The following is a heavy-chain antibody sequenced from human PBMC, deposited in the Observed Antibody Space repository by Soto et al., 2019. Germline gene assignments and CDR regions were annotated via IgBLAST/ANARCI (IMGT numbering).Heavy chain of an antibody. D-gene: IGHD2-2*03. CDR3: ARQPPPLDA. CDR2: IRTISSAI. Sequence: PGGSLSLSCASSGFTFSDYPMNWVRQAPGQGLEWVSSIRTISSAIYFADSVRGRFTISRDNARNSLYLQMTSLRDEDTAVYYCARQPPPLDASGQG. V-gene: IGHV3-48*02. J-gene: IGHJ5*02. CDR1: GFTFSDYP.